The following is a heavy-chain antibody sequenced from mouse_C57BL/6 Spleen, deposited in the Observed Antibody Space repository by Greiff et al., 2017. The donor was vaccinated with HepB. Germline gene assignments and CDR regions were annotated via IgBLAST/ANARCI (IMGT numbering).Heavy chain of an antibody. CDR2: ISYDGSN. J-gene: IGHJ2*01. CDR1: GYSITSGYY. V-gene: IGHV3-6*01. Sequence: ESGPGLVKPSQSLSLTCSVTGYSITSGYYWNWIRQFPGNKLEWMGYISYDGSNNYNPSLKNRISITRDTSKNQFFLKLNSVTTEDTATYYCARDYGGYPDYWGQGTTLTVSS. D-gene: IGHD2-3*01. CDR3: ARDYGGYPDY.